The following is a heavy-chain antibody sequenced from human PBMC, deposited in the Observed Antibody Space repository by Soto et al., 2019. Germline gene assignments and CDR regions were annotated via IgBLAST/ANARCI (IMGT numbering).Heavy chain of an antibody. J-gene: IGHJ6*02. V-gene: IGHV3-49*04. CDR1: GFTFGDYA. CDR2: IRSKAYGGTT. Sequence: PGGSLRLSCTASGFTFGDYAMSWVRQAPGKGLEWVGFIRSKAYGGTTEYAASVKGRFTISRDDSKSIAYLQMNSLKNEDTAVYYCTRDGKQTRIPLFSIGMEGWGPGTTVTVS. CDR3: TRDGKQTRIPLFSIGMEG. D-gene: IGHD3-9*01.